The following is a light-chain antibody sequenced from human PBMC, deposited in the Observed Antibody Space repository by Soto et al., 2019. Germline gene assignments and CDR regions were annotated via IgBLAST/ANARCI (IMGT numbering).Light chain of an antibody. V-gene: IGKV1-12*01. CDR1: QGINSW. CDR3: QQANSFPWT. CDR2: AAS. J-gene: IGKJ1*01. Sequence: DIQMTQSPSSVSASVGDRVTMTCRASQGINSWLAWYQQKPGKAPKILIYAASNLQSGVPSRFSGSGSGTDFTLTISSLQPEDFATYYCQQANSFPWTFGQGTKVDIK.